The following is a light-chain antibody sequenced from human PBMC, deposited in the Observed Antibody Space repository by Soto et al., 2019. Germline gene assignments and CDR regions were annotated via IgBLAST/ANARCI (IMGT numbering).Light chain of an antibody. CDR1: QSIAAS. J-gene: IGKJ1*01. CDR2: DVS. Sequence: DIQMTQSPSALSASVGDTLTITFRASQSIAASLAWYQHKPGEAPKLLIYDVSSLETGVPSRFSGSGSGTEFSLTIRGLQPDDFATYYCRQYDYSRTFGQGTKVDIK. CDR3: RQYDYSRT. V-gene: IGKV1-5*01.